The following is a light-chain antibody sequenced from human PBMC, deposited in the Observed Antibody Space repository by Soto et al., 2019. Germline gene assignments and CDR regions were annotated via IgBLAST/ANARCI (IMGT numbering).Light chain of an antibody. V-gene: IGKV1-39*01. CDR3: QQYYSYPLT. CDR1: QSVSTY. J-gene: IGKJ4*01. CDR2: AAS. Sequence: DIQMTQYPSYMSASVGERVTLTCRASQSVSTYLNWYQQKPGQAPKLLIYAASTLQSGVPSRFSGSGSGTDFTLTISCLQSEEFATYYCQQYYSYPLTVGGGTKVDIK.